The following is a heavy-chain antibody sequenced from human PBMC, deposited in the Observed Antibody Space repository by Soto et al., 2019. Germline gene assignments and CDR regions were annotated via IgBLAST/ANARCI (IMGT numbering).Heavy chain of an antibody. Sequence: EVQLVESGGGLVQPGGSLKLSCAASGFTFSGSAMHWVRQASGKGLEWVGRIRSKANSYATAYAASVKGRFTISRDDSKNTAYLQMTSLKTEDTAVYYCTRVGVAGPLYYFDYWGQGTLVTVSS. CDR2: IRSKANSYAT. V-gene: IGHV3-73*02. J-gene: IGHJ4*02. D-gene: IGHD6-19*01. CDR1: GFTFSGSA. CDR3: TRVGVAGPLYYFDY.